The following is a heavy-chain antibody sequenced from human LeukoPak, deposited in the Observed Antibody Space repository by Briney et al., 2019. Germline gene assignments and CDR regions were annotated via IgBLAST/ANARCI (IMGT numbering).Heavy chain of an antibody. CDR3: ATNRVGTYDRPFDI. J-gene: IGHJ3*02. V-gene: IGHV4-59*08. Sequence: SETLSLTCSVSGGSIESYYWSWIRQPPGKGREWSGDIHYTGTTKYNPSVKSRVTISIDTSKNQFSLELSSVTATDTAVYFCATNRVGTYDRPFDIWGQGTMVTVSS. D-gene: IGHD1-26*01. CDR1: GGSIESYY. CDR2: IHYTGTT.